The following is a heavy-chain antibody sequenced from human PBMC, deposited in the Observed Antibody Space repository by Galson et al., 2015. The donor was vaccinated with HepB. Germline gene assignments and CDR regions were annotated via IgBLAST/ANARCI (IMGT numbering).Heavy chain of an antibody. CDR1: GFTFSSYG. CDR3: AKGSDYYDSSGPEDY. Sequence: SLRLSCAASGFTFSSYGMHWVCQAPGKGVEWVAVISYDGSYKYYADSVKGRFTISRDNSKNTLYLQMNSLRAEDTAVYYCAKGSDYYDSSGPEDYWGQGTLVTVSS. J-gene: IGHJ4*02. D-gene: IGHD3-22*01. V-gene: IGHV3-30*18. CDR2: ISYDGSYK.